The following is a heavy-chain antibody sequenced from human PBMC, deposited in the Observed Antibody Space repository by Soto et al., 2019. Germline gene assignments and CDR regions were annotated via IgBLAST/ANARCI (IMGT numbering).Heavy chain of an antibody. CDR3: AKQVYGGNPSPFGS. J-gene: IGHJ4*02. V-gene: IGHV4-34*01. Sequence: SETLSLTCAVLDGSLRGFDWSWIRQPPGKGLEWIGEIHQSGSTNYNPSLKSRVTISVDTSRDNSKNTLFLHMTALRADDTAIYFCAKQVYGGNPSPFGSWGQGTLVTVSS. D-gene: IGHD4-17*01. CDR1: DGSLRGFD. CDR2: IHQSGST.